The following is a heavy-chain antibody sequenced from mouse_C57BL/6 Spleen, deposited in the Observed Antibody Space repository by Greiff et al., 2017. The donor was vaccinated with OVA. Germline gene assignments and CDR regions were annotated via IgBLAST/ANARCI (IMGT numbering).Heavy chain of an antibody. CDR2: IYPGDGDT. CDR3: AFYYGNYVDY. CDR1: GYAFSSSW. V-gene: IGHV1-82*01. D-gene: IGHD2-1*01. J-gene: IGHJ2*01. Sequence: ESGPELVKPGASVKISCKASGYAFSSSWMNWVKQRPGKGLEWIGRIYPGDGDTNYNGKFKGKATLTADKSSSTAYMQLSRLTSEDSAVYFCAFYYGNYVDYWGQGTTLTVSS.